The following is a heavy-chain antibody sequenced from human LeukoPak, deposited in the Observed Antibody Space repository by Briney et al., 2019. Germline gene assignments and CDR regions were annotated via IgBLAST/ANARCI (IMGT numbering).Heavy chain of an antibody. CDR1: GYTFTSYG. CDR3: ARDPAYCGGDCYSPDDAFDI. D-gene: IGHD2-21*01. V-gene: IGHV1-18*01. CDR2: ISAYNGNT. J-gene: IGHJ3*02. Sequence: ASVKVSCKASGYTFTSYGISWVRQAPGQGLEWMGWISAYNGNTNYAQKLQGRVTMTTDTSTSTAYMELRSLRSDDTAVYYCARDPAYCGGDCYSPDDAFDIWGQGTMVTVSS.